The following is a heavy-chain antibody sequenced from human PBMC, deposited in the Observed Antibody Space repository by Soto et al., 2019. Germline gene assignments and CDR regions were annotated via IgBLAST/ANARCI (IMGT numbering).Heavy chain of an antibody. D-gene: IGHD3-9*01. CDR1: GFTVSSNY. CDR3: ARYYDILTGLFDY. V-gene: IGHV3-53*04. Sequence: EVQLVESGGGLVQPGGSLRLSCAASGFTVSSNYMSWVRQAPGKGLEWVSVIYSGGSTYYADSVKGRFTISRHNSKNTLYLQMNSLRAEDTAVYYCARYYDILTGLFDYWGQGTLVTVSS. J-gene: IGHJ4*02. CDR2: IYSGGST.